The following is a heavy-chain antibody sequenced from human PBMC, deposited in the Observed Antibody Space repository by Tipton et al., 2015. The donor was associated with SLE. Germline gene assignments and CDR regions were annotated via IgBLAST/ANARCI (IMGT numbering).Heavy chain of an antibody. D-gene: IGHD3-10*01. J-gene: IGHJ6*02. CDR2: IHYSGTT. CDR1: GGSISSGFYY. V-gene: IGHV4-39*07. CDR3: ARQRLRLLSPLDA. Sequence: TLSLTCTVSGGSISSGFYYWSWIRQPAGKGLEWLGSIHYSGTTYDNPSLKSRVTISVDTSKNQFSLMLSSVTAADTAVYYCARQRLRLLSPLDAWGQGTTVTVS.